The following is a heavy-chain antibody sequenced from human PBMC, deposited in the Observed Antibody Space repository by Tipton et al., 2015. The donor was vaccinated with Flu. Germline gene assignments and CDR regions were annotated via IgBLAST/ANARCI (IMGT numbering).Heavy chain of an antibody. CDR1: GGSISGSGYY. CDR2: FYYSGRI. D-gene: IGHD3-22*01. V-gene: IGHV4-39*07. Sequence: TLSLTCAVSGGSISGSGYYWGWIRQPPGKGLEWIGNFYYSGRIYYNSSLESRVTISVDTSNTQLSLKLSSVTVADTAVYYCTRGRDYYDDSGPGYWGQGTLVTVSS. CDR3: TRGRDYYDDSGPGY. J-gene: IGHJ4*02.